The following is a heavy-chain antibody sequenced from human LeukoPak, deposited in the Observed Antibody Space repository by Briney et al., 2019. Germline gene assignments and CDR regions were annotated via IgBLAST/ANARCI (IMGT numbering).Heavy chain of an antibody. CDR3: ARGLRGYSYGFDY. Sequence: ASVKVSCKAFGPAFTSYYFHWVRQAPGQRLEWMGVITPSGGNTIYAEKFQGRLTMTRDMSTSTVYMELSSLRSEDTAVYYCARGLRGYSYGFDYWGQGTLVTVSS. J-gene: IGHJ4*02. CDR1: GPAFTSYY. CDR2: ITPSGGNT. V-gene: IGHV1-46*01. D-gene: IGHD5-18*01.